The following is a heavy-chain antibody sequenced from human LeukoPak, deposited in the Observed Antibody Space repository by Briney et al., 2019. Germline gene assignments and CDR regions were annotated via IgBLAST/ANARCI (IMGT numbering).Heavy chain of an antibody. CDR2: ISSNGGST. D-gene: IGHD3-10*01. Sequence: GGSLRLSCSASGFTFSTFTMHWVRQTPGKGLEYVSAISSNGGSTYYADSMKGRFTISRDNSKNTLYLQMNSLRAEDTAVYYCVKTHYSEINYSDYWGQGTLVTVSS. CDR1: GFTFSTFT. CDR3: VKTHYSEINYSDY. J-gene: IGHJ4*02. V-gene: IGHV3-64D*09.